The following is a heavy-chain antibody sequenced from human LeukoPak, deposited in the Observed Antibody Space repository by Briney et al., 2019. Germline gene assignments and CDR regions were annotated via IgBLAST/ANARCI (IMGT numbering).Heavy chain of an antibody. CDR2: INTDATST. CDR1: GFTFSSYW. D-gene: IGHD2-2*01. V-gene: IGHV3-74*01. CDR3: AKGQLRSATRYYGMDV. Sequence: GGSLRLSCAASGFTFSSYWMHWVRQAPGKGLVWVSRINTDATSTTYADSVKGRFTISRDNPKNTLYLQMNSLRAEDTAVYYCAKGQLRSATRYYGMDVWGQGTTVTVSS. J-gene: IGHJ6*02.